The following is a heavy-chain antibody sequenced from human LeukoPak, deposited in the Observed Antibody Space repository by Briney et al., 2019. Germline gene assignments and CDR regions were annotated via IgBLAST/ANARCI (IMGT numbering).Heavy chain of an antibody. CDR2: IYYTGST. Sequence: SETLSLTCTVSGGSISSRSYYWGWLRQPPGKGLEWIGNIYYTGSTYYNPSLKSRVTISVDTSKNQFSLKLSSMTAADTAVYYCARVIRVGAADYWGQGTLVTVSS. V-gene: IGHV4-39*01. CDR1: GGSISSRSYY. CDR3: ARVIRVGAADY. D-gene: IGHD1-26*01. J-gene: IGHJ4*02.